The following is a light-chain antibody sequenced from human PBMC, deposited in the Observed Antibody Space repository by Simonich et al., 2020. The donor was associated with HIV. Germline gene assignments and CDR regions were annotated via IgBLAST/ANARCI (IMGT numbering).Light chain of an antibody. Sequence: DIVMTQSPLSLPVTPGEPASISCRSSQSLLHSNGYNYLDWNLQKPGQSPQLLIYLGSNRASGVPGRFSGSGSGTDFTLKISRVEAEDVGVYYCMQPLQTPITFGQGTRLEIK. V-gene: IGKV2-28*01. CDR3: MQPLQTPIT. CDR1: QSLLHSNGYNY. J-gene: IGKJ5*01. CDR2: LGS.